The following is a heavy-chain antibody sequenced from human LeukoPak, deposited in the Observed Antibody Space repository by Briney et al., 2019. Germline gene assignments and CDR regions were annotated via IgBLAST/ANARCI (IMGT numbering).Heavy chain of an antibody. CDR1: GGSISSYY. CDR3: ASQPLSGSSSWDDY. V-gene: IGHV4-59*08. J-gene: IGHJ4*02. Sequence: PSETLTLTCTVSGGSISSYYWSWIRQPPGKGLEWIGYIYYSGSTNYNPSLKSRVTISVDTSKNQFSLKLSSVTAADTAVYYCASQPLSGSSSWDDYWGQGTLVTVSS. D-gene: IGHD6-13*01. CDR2: IYYSGST.